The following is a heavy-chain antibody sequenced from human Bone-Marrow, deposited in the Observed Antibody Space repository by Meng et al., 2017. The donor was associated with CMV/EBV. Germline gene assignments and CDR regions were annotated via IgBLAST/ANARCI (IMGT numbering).Heavy chain of an antibody. CDR2: IRSKANSYAT. D-gene: IGHD2-2*01. CDR3: TSHIVVVPAARLGNYYGMDV. V-gene: IGHV3-73*01. Sequence: GESLKISCAASGFTFDDYAMHWVRQASGKGLEWVGRIRSKANSYATAYAASVKGRFTISRDDSKNTAYLQMNSLKTEDTAVYYCTSHIVVVPAARLGNYYGMDVWGQGTTVTVSS. J-gene: IGHJ6*02. CDR1: GFTFDDYA.